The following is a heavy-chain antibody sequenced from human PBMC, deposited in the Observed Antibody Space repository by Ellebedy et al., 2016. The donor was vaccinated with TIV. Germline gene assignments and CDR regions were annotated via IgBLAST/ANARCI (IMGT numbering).Heavy chain of an antibody. D-gene: IGHD5-24*01. CDR2: INHSGST. CDR3: ARWRWLQPNFDY. J-gene: IGHJ4*02. V-gene: IGHV4-34*01. Sequence: MPSETLSLTCAVYGGSFSGYYWSWIRQPPGKGLEWIGEINHSGSTNYNPSLKSRVTISVDTSKNQFSLKLSSVTAADTAVYYCARWRWLQPNFDYWGQGTLVTVSS. CDR1: GGSFSGYY.